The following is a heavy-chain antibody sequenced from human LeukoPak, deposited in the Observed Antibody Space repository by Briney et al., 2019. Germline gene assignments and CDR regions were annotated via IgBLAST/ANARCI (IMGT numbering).Heavy chain of an antibody. Sequence: GGSLRLSCAASGFTFSSYAMHWVRQAPGKGLEWVAVISYDGSNKYYADSVKGRFTISRDNSKNTLYLQMNSLRAEDTAVYYCARDPEMTTVTTGWFDPWGQGALVTVS. CDR1: GFTFSSYA. J-gene: IGHJ5*02. V-gene: IGHV3-30-3*01. CDR3: ARDPEMTTVTTGWFDP. D-gene: IGHD4-17*01. CDR2: ISYDGSNK.